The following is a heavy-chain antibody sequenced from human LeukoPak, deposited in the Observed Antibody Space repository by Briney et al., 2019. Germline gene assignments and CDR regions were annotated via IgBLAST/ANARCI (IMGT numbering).Heavy chain of an antibody. J-gene: IGHJ4*02. CDR3: ARATVRYPFDY. CDR1: GGSISSSSYY. D-gene: IGHD4-17*01. Sequence: SETLSLTCTVSGGSISSSSYYWGWIRQPPGKGLEWIGSIYYSGSTYYNPSLKSRVTISADTSKNQFSLKLSSVTAADTAVYYCARATVRYPFDYWGQGTLVTVSS. V-gene: IGHV4-39*01. CDR2: IYYSGST.